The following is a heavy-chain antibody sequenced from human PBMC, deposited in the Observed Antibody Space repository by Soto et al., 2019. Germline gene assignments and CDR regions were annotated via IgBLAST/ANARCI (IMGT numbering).Heavy chain of an antibody. Sequence: GASVKVSCKASGYTFTSYGISWVRQAPGQGLERKGWISAYNGNTNYAQKLQGRVTMTTDTSTSTAYMELRSLRSDDTAVYYCAREQRVTIFGVAKSPDDAFDIWGQGTMVTVSS. J-gene: IGHJ3*02. CDR1: GYTFTSYG. D-gene: IGHD3-3*01. CDR3: AREQRVTIFGVAKSPDDAFDI. V-gene: IGHV1-18*01. CDR2: ISAYNGNT.